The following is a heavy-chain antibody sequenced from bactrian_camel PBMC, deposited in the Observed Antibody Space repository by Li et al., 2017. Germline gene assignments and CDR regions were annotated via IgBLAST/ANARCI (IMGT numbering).Heavy chain of an antibody. CDR1: RNGRGC. V-gene: IGHV3-3*01. CDR3: AAAPGYITPWHVRNHYNS. D-gene: IGHD7*01. CDR2: IWPSASK. J-gene: IGHJ4*01. Sequence: HVQLVESGGGSVQAGGSLRLTCEASRNGRGCMGWFRHFPGKEREGVAAIWPSASKYYADSVKGRFTISQDNAKNTVYLQMNSLKSDDTGLYYCAAAPGYITPWHVRNHYNSWGQGTQVTVS.